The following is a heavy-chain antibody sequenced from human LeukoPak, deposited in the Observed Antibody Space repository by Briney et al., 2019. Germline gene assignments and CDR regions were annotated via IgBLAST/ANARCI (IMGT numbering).Heavy chain of an antibody. CDR3: ARRRSGYDILTRRSGPFDY. Sequence: SETLSLTCTVSGYSISSGYYWGWIRQPPGKGLEWIGSTYHSGSTYYNPSLKSRVTISVDTSKNQFSLKLSSVTAADTAVYYCARRRSGYDILTRRSGPFDYWGQGTLVTVSS. J-gene: IGHJ4*02. CDR2: TYHSGST. CDR1: GYSISSGYY. V-gene: IGHV4-38-2*02. D-gene: IGHD3-9*01.